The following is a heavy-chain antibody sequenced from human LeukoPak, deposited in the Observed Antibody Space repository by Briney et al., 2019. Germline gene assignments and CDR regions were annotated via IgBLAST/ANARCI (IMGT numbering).Heavy chain of an antibody. V-gene: IGHV4-4*09. J-gene: IGHJ5*02. D-gene: IGHD3-10*01. CDR2: IYTSGSI. CDR3: ASLVYGSRNNWFDP. Sequence: SETLSLTCTVSGGSISSYYWSWIRQPPGKGLEWIGYIYTSGSINYNPSLKSRVTISVDTSKNQFSLKLSSVTAADTAVYYCASLVYGSRNNWFDPWGQGTLVTVSS. CDR1: GGSISSYY.